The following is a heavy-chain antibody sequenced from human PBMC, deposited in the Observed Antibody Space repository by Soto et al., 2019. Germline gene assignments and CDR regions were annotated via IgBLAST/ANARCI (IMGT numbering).Heavy chain of an antibody. J-gene: IGHJ6*02. CDR2: INPKFGDT. V-gene: IGHV1-2*02. CDR1: GYTLSAYY. D-gene: IGHD3-10*01. CDR3: ARNMDYYYGPGSGNGHGV. Sequence: QVQLGQSGAGLKNPGDSLRVSGEASGYTLSAYYIHWVRQAPGQGLEWRGWINPKFGDTTYAQDFQGRVTMTRDMSISTVYMELSRLTSDDTAIYYCARNMDYYYGPGSGNGHGVWGQGTTVTVFS.